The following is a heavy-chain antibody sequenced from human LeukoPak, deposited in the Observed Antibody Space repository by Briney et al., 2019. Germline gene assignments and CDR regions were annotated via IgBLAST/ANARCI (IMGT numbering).Heavy chain of an antibody. CDR3: ARLTTNYYYYYMDV. Sequence: PSETLSLTCAVSGYSISSGYYWGWIRQPPGKGLEWIGSIYHSGSTYCNPSLKSRVTISVDTSKNQFSLKLSSVTAADTAVYYCARLTTNYYYYYMDVWGKGTTVTVSS. V-gene: IGHV4-38-2*01. J-gene: IGHJ6*03. CDR1: GYSISSGYY. D-gene: IGHD4-11*01. CDR2: IYHSGST.